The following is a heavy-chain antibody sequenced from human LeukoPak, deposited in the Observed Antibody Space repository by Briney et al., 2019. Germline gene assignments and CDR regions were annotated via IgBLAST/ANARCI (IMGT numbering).Heavy chain of an antibody. CDR1: GDSISSSY. D-gene: IGHD6-19*01. CDR2: VDDSGST. Sequence: PSETLSLTCSVSGDSISSSYWTWLRQPPGKGLEWIGNVDDSGSTKYNPSLKSRVTMSVDPSKNQFSLKLNSVTAADTAVYYCARDRIAVASNWIDPWGQGTLVTVSS. J-gene: IGHJ5*02. V-gene: IGHV4-59*01. CDR3: ARDRIAVASNWIDP.